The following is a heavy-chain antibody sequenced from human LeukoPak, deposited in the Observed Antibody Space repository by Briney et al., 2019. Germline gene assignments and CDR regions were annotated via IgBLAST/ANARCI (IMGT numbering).Heavy chain of an antibody. J-gene: IGHJ4*02. V-gene: IGHV3-7*05. D-gene: IGHD1-26*01. CDR1: GFTFSTYY. Sequence: GGSLRLSCAASGFTFSTYYMAWVRQAPGKGLEWVANIKQDGSQKNYVDSVRGRFIISRDNDKNLLYLQMNSLRAEDTAVYHCARDVGGNLDYSGQGILVTVSS. CDR3: ARDVGGNLDY. CDR2: IKQDGSQK.